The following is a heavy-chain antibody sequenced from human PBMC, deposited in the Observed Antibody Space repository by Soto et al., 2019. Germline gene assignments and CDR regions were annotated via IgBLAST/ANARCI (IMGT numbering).Heavy chain of an antibody. V-gene: IGHV4-39*02. CDR3: GRPLSDGAVWAPLDY. CDR1: GGSISSSSYY. J-gene: IGHJ4*02. CDR2: IYYSGST. Sequence: QLQLQESGPGLVKPSETLSLTCTVSGGSISSSSYYWGWIRQPPGKGLEWIGSIYYSGSTHYNPSPRCRVTIFVHTPKNHCPLQLSSVTAADAAVDYCGRPLSDGAVWAPLDYWGQGTLVTVSS. D-gene: IGHD2-8*02.